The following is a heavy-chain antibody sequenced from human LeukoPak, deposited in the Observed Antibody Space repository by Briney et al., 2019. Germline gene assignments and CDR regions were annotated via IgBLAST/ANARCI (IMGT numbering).Heavy chain of an antibody. CDR2: IHHSGTT. Sequence: SETLSLTCIVSGYSVDSGYFWGWIRQPPGKGLEWIGNIHHSGTTYYNPSLKSRVTISVDTSKNQFSLNLSSVTAADTAFYYCARDLGSGWSPGYWGQGTLVTVSS. CDR3: ARDLGSGWSPGY. V-gene: IGHV4-38-2*02. D-gene: IGHD6-19*01. J-gene: IGHJ4*02. CDR1: GYSVDSGYF.